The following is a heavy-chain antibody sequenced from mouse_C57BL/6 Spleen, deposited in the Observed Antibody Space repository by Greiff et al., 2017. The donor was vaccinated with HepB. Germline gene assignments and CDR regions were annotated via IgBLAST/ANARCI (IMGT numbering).Heavy chain of an antibody. CDR3: ARRDYEGYFDY. J-gene: IGHJ2*01. V-gene: IGHV1-52*01. D-gene: IGHD2-4*01. CDR1: GYTFTSYW. Sequence: QVQLQQPGAELVRPGSSVKLSCKASGYTFTSYWMHWVKQRPIQGLEWIGNIDPSDSDTHYNPKFKDKATLTVDKSSSTAYMQLSSMTSEDSAVYYCARRDYEGYFDYGGEGTTLTVSS. CDR2: IDPSDSDT.